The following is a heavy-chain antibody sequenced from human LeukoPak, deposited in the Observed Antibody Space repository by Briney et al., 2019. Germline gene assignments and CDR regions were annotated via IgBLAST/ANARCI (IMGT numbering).Heavy chain of an antibody. CDR2: ISAYNGNT. CDR1: GHTFTAYY. D-gene: IGHD4-17*01. J-gene: IGHJ4*02. CDR3: ARFTVTTSEYYFDY. Sequence: ASVKVSCKASGHTFTAYYMFWVRQAPGQGLEWMGWISAYNGNTNYAQKLQGRVTMTTDTSTSTAYMELRSLRSDDTAVYYCARFTVTTSEYYFDYWGQGTLVTVSS. V-gene: IGHV1-18*04.